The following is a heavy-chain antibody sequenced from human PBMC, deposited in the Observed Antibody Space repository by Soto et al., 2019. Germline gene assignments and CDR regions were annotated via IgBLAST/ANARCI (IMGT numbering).Heavy chain of an antibody. CDR2: INPNSGGT. D-gene: IGHD4-4*01. J-gene: IGHJ4*02. Sequence: ASVKVSCKASGYTFTGYYMHWVRQAPGQGLEWMGWINPNSGGTNYAQKFQGWVTMTRDTSISTAYMELSRLRSDDTAVYYCARGGITTVTTLGYWGQGTLVTVSS. CDR1: GYTFTGYY. V-gene: IGHV1-2*04. CDR3: ARGGITTVTTLGY.